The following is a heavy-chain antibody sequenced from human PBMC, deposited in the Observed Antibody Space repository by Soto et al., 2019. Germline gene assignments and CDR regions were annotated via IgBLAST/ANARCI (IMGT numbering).Heavy chain of an antibody. D-gene: IGHD4-17*01. CDR2: IIPFFGTA. CDR1: GCTFSKFG. V-gene: IGHV1-69*13. CDR3: AKSAQMDAGDKYYYEF. J-gene: IGHJ4*01. Sequence: VKVSGKASGCTFSKFGISWVRQAPGQGLEWMGGIIPFFGTARYSQKFEDRITITADESTNTVYMDLRSLTSEDTAIYYCAKSAQMDAGDKYYYEFWGHGALDKVSS.